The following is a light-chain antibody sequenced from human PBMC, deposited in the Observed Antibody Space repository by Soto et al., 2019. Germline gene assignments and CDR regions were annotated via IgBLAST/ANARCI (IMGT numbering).Light chain of an antibody. CDR3: QQSYNSPPT. CDR2: AAS. V-gene: IGKV1-39*01. CDR1: QSISNH. Sequence: DIQMTQSPSSLSASVEDRVIITCRASQSISNHLNWYQQKPGKAPKLLIFAASSLQSGVPSRFSGSRSEPDFTLPISSLQPEDFATYYCQQSYNSPPTFGHGTKVEIK. J-gene: IGKJ1*01.